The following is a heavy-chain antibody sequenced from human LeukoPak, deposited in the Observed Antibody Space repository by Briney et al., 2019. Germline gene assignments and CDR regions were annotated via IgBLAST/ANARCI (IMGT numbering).Heavy chain of an antibody. V-gene: IGHV3-30-3*01. D-gene: IGHD2-8*01. CDR1: GFTFSSYA. J-gene: IGHJ4*02. Sequence: PGGSLRLSCAASGFTFSSYAMHWVRQAPGKGLEWVAVISYDGSNKYYADSVKGRFTISRDNSKNTLYLQMNSLRAEDTAVYHCARHVWVKSALDYWGQGTLVTVSS. CDR3: ARHVWVKSALDY. CDR2: ISYDGSNK.